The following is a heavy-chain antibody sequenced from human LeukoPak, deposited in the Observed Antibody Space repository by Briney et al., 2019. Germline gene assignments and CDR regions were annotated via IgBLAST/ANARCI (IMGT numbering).Heavy chain of an antibody. CDR1: GGSISSSNW. J-gene: IGHJ5*02. Sequence: SETLSLTCAVSGGSISSSNWWSWVRQPPGKGLEWIGVIYHSGSTNYNPSLKSRVTISVDKSKNQFSLKLSSVTAADTAMYYCASLERPPGYCTGGSCYSRFDPWGQGTLVTVSS. CDR3: ASLERPPGYCTGGSCYSRFDP. D-gene: IGHD2-15*01. CDR2: IYHSGST. V-gene: IGHV4-4*02.